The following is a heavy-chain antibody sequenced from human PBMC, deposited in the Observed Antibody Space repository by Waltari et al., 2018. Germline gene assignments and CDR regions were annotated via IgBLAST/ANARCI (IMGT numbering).Heavy chain of an antibody. CDR2: ISGSSSTI. CDR3: ARGSVSGSSNYYYYYMDV. V-gene: IGHV3-48*04. CDR1: GFTFSSYY. D-gene: IGHD6-13*01. J-gene: IGHJ6*03. Sequence: EVQLVESGGGLVQYGGSLRLSGEASGFTFSSYYMNWVRQAPGKGLESISYISGSSSTIYYADSVKGRFTISRDNAKNSLYLQMNSLRAEDAAVYYCARGSVSGSSNYYYYYMDVWGKGTTVSVSS.